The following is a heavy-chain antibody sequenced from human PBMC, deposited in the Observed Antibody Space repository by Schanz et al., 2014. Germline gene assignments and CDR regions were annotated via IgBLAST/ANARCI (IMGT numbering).Heavy chain of an antibody. CDR1: GYTFISYG. V-gene: IGHV1-18*01. CDR2: ISAYNGHT. J-gene: IGHJ6*02. D-gene: IGHD3-10*01. Sequence: QVQLVQSGAEVKKPGASVKVSCKASGYTFISYGIKWVRQAPGQGLEWMGWISAYNGHTDYAQKLQGRVTLTTDTSTSTAYMELRNLRSDDTAVYYYARAKRVGDMDVWGQGTTXTVSS. CDR3: ARAKRVGDMDV.